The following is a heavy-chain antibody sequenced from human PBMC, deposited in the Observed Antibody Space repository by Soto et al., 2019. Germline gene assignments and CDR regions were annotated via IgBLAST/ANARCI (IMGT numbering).Heavy chain of an antibody. Sequence: EVQLLESGGGLVQPGGSLRLSCSASGFTFTSYAMSWVRQAPGKGLEWVSGISGSGGDTKSADSVKGRFTISRDNSKNMLYLQMNSLRAEDTAVYYCAKHDFWTLYNTGLDSWGQGTLVTVSS. CDR3: AKHDFWTLYNTGLDS. V-gene: IGHV3-23*01. D-gene: IGHD3-3*01. CDR1: GFTFTSYA. CDR2: ISGSGGDT. J-gene: IGHJ4*02.